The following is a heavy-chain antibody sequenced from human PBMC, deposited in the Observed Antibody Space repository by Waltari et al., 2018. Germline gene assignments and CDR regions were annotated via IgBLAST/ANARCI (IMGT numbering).Heavy chain of an antibody. Sequence: QVQLVQSGAEVKKPGASVTVSCKVSGYTLTELSMPWVRQAPGKGLEWMGGFDPEDGETIYAQKFQGRVTMTEDTSTDTAYMELSSLRSEDTAVYYCATEGAYCGGDCYYYFDYWGQGTLVTVSS. CDR2: FDPEDGET. D-gene: IGHD2-21*02. CDR1: GYTLTELS. V-gene: IGHV1-24*01. CDR3: ATEGAYCGGDCYYYFDY. J-gene: IGHJ4*02.